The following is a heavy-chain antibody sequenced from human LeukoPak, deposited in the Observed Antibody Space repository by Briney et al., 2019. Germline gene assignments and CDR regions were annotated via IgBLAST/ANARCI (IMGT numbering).Heavy chain of an antibody. V-gene: IGHV3-20*04. D-gene: IGHD6-13*01. J-gene: IGHJ4*02. CDR3: ERRGMGWRELDY. CDR1: GFTFDDYG. Sequence: GGSLRLSCAASGFTFDDYGMSWVRQAPGKGLGWVSGINWNGGSTGYADSEKGRFTTSRDNAKNSLYLQMNSLRAEDTALYYCERRGMGWRELDYWGQGTLVTVSS. CDR2: INWNGGST.